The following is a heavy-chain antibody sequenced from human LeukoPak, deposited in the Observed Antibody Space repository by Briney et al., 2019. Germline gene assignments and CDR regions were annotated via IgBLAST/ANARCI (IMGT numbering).Heavy chain of an antibody. CDR3: ASVTIFGVVTPPGYYYGMDV. Sequence: GGSLRLSCAASASTFSGFEMNWVRQAPGKGLEWISYISSSGTTIYYADSVKGRFTVTRDNAKKSLYLQMNSLRAEDTAVYYCASVTIFGVVTPPGYYYGMDVWGQGTTVTVSS. V-gene: IGHV3-48*03. CDR1: ASTFSGFE. J-gene: IGHJ6*02. CDR2: ISSSGTTI. D-gene: IGHD3-3*01.